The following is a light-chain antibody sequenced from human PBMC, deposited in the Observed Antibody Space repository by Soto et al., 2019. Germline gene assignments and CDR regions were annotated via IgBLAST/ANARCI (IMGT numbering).Light chain of an antibody. J-gene: IGKJ4*01. Sequence: DIPMTQSPSSLSASIGDRVTITCRASQNINNYLNWYQQKPGKAPKLLIYAASNLQSGVPSRFSGSGSGTDFSLTISSLQPDDFATFYCHQTYSSPLTFGGGTKVEIK. CDR3: HQTYSSPLT. V-gene: IGKV1-39*01. CDR1: QNINNY. CDR2: AAS.